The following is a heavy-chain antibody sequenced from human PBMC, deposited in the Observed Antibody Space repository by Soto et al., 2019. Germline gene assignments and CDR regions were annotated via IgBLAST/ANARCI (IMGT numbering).Heavy chain of an antibody. Sequence: SLSLTCSFSGFSLITSGMRVIWIRQPPGKALEWLARIDWDDDKFYSTSLKTRLTISKDTSKNQVVLTMTNMDPVDTATYYCARQGYCSSTSCYGHAFDIWVQGTMVTVSS. J-gene: IGHJ3*02. D-gene: IGHD2-2*01. CDR3: ARQGYCSSTSCYGHAFDI. CDR2: IDWDDDK. V-gene: IGHV2-70*04. CDR1: GFSLITSGMR.